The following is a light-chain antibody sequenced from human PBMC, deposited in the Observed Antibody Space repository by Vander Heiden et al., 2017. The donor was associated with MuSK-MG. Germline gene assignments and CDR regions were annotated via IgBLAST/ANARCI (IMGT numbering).Light chain of an antibody. CDR1: QSVSSN. CDR2: GAS. J-gene: IGKJ1*01. V-gene: IGKV3-15*01. Sequence: EIVMTQSPPTLSVSPGERATLSCRASQSVSSNLAWYKQKPGQAPRLLIYGASTRATGIPARFSGSGSGTEFTLTISSLQSEDFAVYYCQQYNNWPPVTFGQGTKVEIK. CDR3: QQYNNWPPVT.